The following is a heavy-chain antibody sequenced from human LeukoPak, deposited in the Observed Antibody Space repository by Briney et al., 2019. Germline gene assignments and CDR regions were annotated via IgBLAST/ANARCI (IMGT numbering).Heavy chain of an antibody. CDR2: IYSGGST. CDR1: GFTVSSNY. V-gene: IGHV3-53*01. Sequence: PGGSLRLSCAASGFTVSSNYMSWVRQAPGKGLEWVSVIYSGGSTYYADSVKGRFTISRDNSKNTLYLQMNSLRAEDTAVYYCARDSVGGYDSAFDYWGQGTLVTVSS. CDR3: ARDSVGGYDSAFDY. J-gene: IGHJ4*02. D-gene: IGHD5-12*01.